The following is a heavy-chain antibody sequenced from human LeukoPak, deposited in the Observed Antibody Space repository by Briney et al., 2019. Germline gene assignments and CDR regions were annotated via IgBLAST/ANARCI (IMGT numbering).Heavy chain of an antibody. CDR1: GYTLTELS. CDR3: ATELEVGANNPWVPFYY. J-gene: IGHJ4*02. V-gene: IGHV1-24*01. Sequence: ASVKVSCKISGYTLTELSMHWVRQAPGKGLEWMGGFDPEDGETIYTQKFQGRVTMTEDTSTDTAYMELSSLRSEDRAVYYCATELEVGANNPWVPFYYWGQGTLVTVSS. D-gene: IGHD1-26*01. CDR2: FDPEDGET.